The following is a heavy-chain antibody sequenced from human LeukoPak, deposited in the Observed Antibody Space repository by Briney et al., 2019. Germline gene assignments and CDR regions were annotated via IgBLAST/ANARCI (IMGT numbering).Heavy chain of an antibody. J-gene: IGHJ4*02. Sequence: PGGSLRLSCAASGFTFSSYAMSWVRQAPGKWLEWVSAISGSGGSTYYADSVKGRFTISRDNSKNTLYLQMNSLRAEDTAVYYCAKDRVVRRYCSSTSCYRYYFDYWGQGTLVTVSS. CDR3: AKDRVVRRYCSSTSCYRYYFDY. D-gene: IGHD2-2*01. CDR1: GFTFSSYA. CDR2: ISGSGGST. V-gene: IGHV3-23*01.